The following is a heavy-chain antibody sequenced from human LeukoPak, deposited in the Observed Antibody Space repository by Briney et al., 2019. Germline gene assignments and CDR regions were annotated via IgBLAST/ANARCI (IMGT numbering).Heavy chain of an antibody. D-gene: IGHD4/OR15-4a*01. CDR1: GGTFSSYA. CDR2: ISGYNGNT. J-gene: IGHJ4*02. CDR3: AREAFTTRCYDS. Sequence: ASVKVSCKASGGTFSSYAISWVRQAPGQGLEWMGWISGYNGNTDYAQKLQGRVTMTTDTTTSTVYMELRSLRSDDTAVYYCAREAFTTRCYDSWGQGTLVTVSS. V-gene: IGHV1-18*01.